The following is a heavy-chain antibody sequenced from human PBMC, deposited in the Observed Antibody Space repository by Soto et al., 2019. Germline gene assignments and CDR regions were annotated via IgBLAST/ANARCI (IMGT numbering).Heavy chain of an antibody. D-gene: IGHD4-17*01. CDR1: GFTFSTYA. CDR2: IRGSGDST. CDR3: AKSLYGGLDY. Sequence: EVQLSESGGGLVQPGGSLRLSCAASGFTFSTYAMSWVRQAPGKGLEWVSGIRGSGDSTHYADSVKGRFTISRDNSKNTLYLQMNSLRVEATAVYYCAKSLYGGLDYWGQGTLVTVSS. J-gene: IGHJ4*02. V-gene: IGHV3-23*01.